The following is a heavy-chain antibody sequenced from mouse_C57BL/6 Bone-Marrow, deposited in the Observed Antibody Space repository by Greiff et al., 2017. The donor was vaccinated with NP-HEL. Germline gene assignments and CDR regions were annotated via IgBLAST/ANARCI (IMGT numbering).Heavy chain of an antibody. Sequence: EVTLQQSGPGLVKPGASVKISCKASGYTFTDYYMNWVKQSPGKSLEWIGDIDPNNGGNSYNQQFKGKATLTVDKSSSTAYMELRSLTSGDSADYYCARATYYYYDGSMDFWGQGTSVTVSS. V-gene: IGHV1-26*01. CDR3: ARATYYYYDGSMDF. CDR2: IDPNNGGN. CDR1: GYTFTDYY. D-gene: IGHD2-4*01. J-gene: IGHJ4*01.